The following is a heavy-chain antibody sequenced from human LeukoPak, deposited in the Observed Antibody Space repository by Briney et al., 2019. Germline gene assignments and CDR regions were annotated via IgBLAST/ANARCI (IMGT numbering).Heavy chain of an antibody. V-gene: IGHV3-30*02. CDR2: IRYDGSNK. J-gene: IGHJ3*02. Sequence: SGGSLRLSCAASGFTFSSYGMHWVRQAPGKGLEWVAFIRYDGSNKYYADSVKGRFTISRDNSKNTLYLQMNSLRAEDTAVYHCAKVADYYDSSGSGSAFDIWGQGTMVTVSS. CDR3: AKVADYYDSSGSGSAFDI. CDR1: GFTFSSYG. D-gene: IGHD3-22*01.